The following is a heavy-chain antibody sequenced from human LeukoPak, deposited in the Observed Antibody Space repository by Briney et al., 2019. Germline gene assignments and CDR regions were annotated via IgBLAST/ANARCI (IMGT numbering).Heavy chain of an antibody. CDR2: IRSSGSTI. Sequence: KPGGSLRLSCAASGFTFSNYYMSWIRQAPGKGLEWVSYIRSSGSTIYYADSVKGRFTIYRDNTKNSLYVQMNSLRAEDTALYYCARARRWGTGTTGTFDYWGQGTVVTVSS. CDR1: GFTFSNYY. D-gene: IGHD1-7*01. J-gene: IGHJ4*02. CDR3: ARARRWGTGTTGTFDY. V-gene: IGHV3-11*01.